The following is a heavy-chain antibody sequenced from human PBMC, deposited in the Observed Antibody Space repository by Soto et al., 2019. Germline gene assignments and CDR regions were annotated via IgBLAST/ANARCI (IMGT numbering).Heavy chain of an antibody. CDR2: IIPIFGTA. CDR1: GGTFSSYA. D-gene: IGHD3-3*01. V-gene: IGHV1-69*13. Sequence: SVKVSCKASGGTFSSYAISWVRQAPGQGLEWMGGIIPIFGTANYAQKFQGRVTITADESTSTAYMELSSLRSEDTAVYYCARGNSFGVEPYGYWGQGTLVTVSS. CDR3: ARGNSFGVEPYGY. J-gene: IGHJ4*02.